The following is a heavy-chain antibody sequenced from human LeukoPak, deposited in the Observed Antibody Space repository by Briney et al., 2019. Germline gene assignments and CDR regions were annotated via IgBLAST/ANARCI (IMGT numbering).Heavy chain of an antibody. CDR3: ARDRSGYYDSSGYYYPRDAFDI. D-gene: IGHD3-22*01. V-gene: IGHV1-2*02. J-gene: IGHJ3*02. CDR2: INPNSGGT. Sequence: ASVKVSCKASGYTFTGYYMHWVRQAPGQGLEGMGWINPNSGGTNYAQKFQGRVTMTRDTSISTAYMELSRLRSDDTAVYYCARDRSGYYDSSGYYYPRDAFDIWGQGTMVTVSS. CDR1: GYTFTGYY.